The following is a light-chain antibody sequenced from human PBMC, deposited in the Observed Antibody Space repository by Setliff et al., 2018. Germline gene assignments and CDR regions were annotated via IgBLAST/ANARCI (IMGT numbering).Light chain of an antibody. CDR3: AVCDDNLNGPV. J-gene: IGLJ2*01. CDR1: SSNIGSNT. Sequence: QSVLTQPPSASGTPGQRVTISCSGTSSNIGSNTVNWSQQFPGTAPKLLIQTHNQRHFGVPDRFSGSKSGASASLAISGLQSGDEADYYCAVCDDNLNGPVFGGGTKLTVL. V-gene: IGLV1-44*01. CDR2: THN.